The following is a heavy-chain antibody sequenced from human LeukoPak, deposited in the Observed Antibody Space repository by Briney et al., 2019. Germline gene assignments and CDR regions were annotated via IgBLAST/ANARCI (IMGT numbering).Heavy chain of an antibody. V-gene: IGHV1-24*01. CDR3: ARDRLVQQRFDP. CDR2: FDPEDGET. J-gene: IGHJ5*02. D-gene: IGHD3-9*01. Sequence: ASVKVSCKVSGYTLTELSMHWVRQAPGKGLEWMGGFDPEDGETIYAQKFQGRVTMTTDTSTSTAYMELRSLRSDDTAVYYCARDRLVQQRFDPWGQGTLVTVSS. CDR1: GYTLTELS.